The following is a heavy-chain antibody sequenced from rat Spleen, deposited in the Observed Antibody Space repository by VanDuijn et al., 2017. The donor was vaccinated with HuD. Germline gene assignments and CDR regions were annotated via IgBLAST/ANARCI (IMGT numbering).Heavy chain of an antibody. CDR3: TRRDLWPRYFDY. V-gene: IGHV2S12*01. CDR1: GFSLTSNG. D-gene: IGHD3-2*01. J-gene: IGHJ2*01. Sequence: QVQLKESGPGLVQPSQTLSLTCTVSGFSLTSNGVSWVRQPPGKGLEWIAAISSGGSTYYNSALKSRLSISRDTSKSQVFLKMNSLRSEDTATYYCTRRDLWPRYFDYWGQGVMVTVSS. CDR2: ISSGGST.